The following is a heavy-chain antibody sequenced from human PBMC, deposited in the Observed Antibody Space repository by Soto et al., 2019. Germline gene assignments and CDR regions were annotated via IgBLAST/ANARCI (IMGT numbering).Heavy chain of an antibody. CDR1: GFTFDDYA. D-gene: IGHD3-9*01. Sequence: EVQLVESGGGLVQPGRSLRLSCAASGFTFDDYAMHWVRQAPGKGLEWVSGISWNSGSIGYADSVKGRFTISRDNAKNSLYLQMNSLRAEDTALYYCAKDGELLRYFDYYFDYWGQGTLVTVSS. CDR3: AKDGELLRYFDYYFDY. V-gene: IGHV3-9*01. J-gene: IGHJ4*02. CDR2: ISWNSGSI.